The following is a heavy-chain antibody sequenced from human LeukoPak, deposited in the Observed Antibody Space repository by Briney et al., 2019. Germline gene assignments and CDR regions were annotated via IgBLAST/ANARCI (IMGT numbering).Heavy chain of an antibody. CDR1: GGSVTNHY. CDR2: SSYTGST. CDR3: ARLLDTSGLFDY. J-gene: IGHJ4*02. Sequence: SETLSLTCTVSGGSVTNHYWSWIRQPPGMGLEWIGYSSYTGSTNYNPSLKSRVTISVDTSKNQFSLKLSSVTAADTAVYYCARLLDTSGLFDYWGQGTLVTVSS. V-gene: IGHV4-59*08. D-gene: IGHD3-22*01.